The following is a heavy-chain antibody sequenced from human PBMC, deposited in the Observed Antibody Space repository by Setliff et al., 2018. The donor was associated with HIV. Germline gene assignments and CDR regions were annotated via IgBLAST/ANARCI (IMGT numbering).Heavy chain of an antibody. V-gene: IGHV4-39*01. Sequence: SETLSLTCTVSGGSISRRDYCWGWIRQPPGKGLEWIGSVYYTWNTYYNPPLKSRVTVSVDTSKNQFSLKLSSVTAADTAVYYCARHSIAVVIGVPERDDAFDIWGHGTMVTVS. CDR2: VYYTWNT. CDR1: GGSISRRDYC. J-gene: IGHJ3*02. D-gene: IGHD2-21*01. CDR3: ARHSIAVVIGVPERDDAFDI.